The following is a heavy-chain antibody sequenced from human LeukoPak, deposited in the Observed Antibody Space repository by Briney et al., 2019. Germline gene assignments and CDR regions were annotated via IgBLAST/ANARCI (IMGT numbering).Heavy chain of an antibody. CDR1: RDSVSSKSAA. CDR3: ARDTGIGLDTLDI. Sequence: SQTLSLTCAISRDSVSSKSAAWNWIRQSPSRGLEWLGRTYYRSKWYTDYAVSVKSRITVNADTSKNQFSLQLKSVTPEDTAVYYCARDTGIGLDTLDIWGQGTMVTVST. V-gene: IGHV6-1*01. CDR2: TYYRSKWYT. D-gene: IGHD1-14*01. J-gene: IGHJ3*02.